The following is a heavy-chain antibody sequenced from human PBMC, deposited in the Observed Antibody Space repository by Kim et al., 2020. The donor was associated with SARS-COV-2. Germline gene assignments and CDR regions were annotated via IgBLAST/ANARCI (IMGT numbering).Heavy chain of an antibody. CDR2: IYYSGST. CDR3: ARSGIYDYYYYGMDV. Sequence: ETLSLTCTVSGGSISSYYWSWIRQPPGKGLEWIGYIYYSGSTNYNPSLKSRVTISVDTSKNQFSLKLSSVTAADTAVYYCARSGIYDYYYYGMDVWGQVTTVTVSS. D-gene: IGHD6-13*01. CDR1: GGSISSYY. J-gene: IGHJ6*02. V-gene: IGHV4-59*01.